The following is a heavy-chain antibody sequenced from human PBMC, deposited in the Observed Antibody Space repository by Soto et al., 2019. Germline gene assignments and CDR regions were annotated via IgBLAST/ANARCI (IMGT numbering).Heavy chain of an antibody. J-gene: IGHJ6*03. CDR2: IWYDGSNK. V-gene: IGHV3-33*01. D-gene: IGHD2-2*01. CDR3: ARDPIYCSSTSCYYYYYYYMDV. Sequence: GGSLRLSCAASGFTFSSYGMHWVRQAPGKGLEWVAVIWYDGSNKYYADSVKGRFTISRDNSKNTLYLQMNSLRAEETAVYYCARDPIYCSSTSCYYYYYYYMDVWGKGTTVTVAS. CDR1: GFTFSSYG.